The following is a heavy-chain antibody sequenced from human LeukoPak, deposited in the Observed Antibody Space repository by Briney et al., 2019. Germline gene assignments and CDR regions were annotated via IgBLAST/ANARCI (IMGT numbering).Heavy chain of an antibody. Sequence: GGSLRLSCAASGFTFNSNGMSWVRQAPGKGLEWVSVISASGGSTYYADSVKGRFTISRDNSKNTLYLQMNSLRAEDTAVYYCAKLPDIVVVPPAYYMDVWGKGTTVTVSS. J-gene: IGHJ6*03. CDR2: ISASGGST. CDR1: GFTFNSNG. CDR3: AKLPDIVVVPPAYYMDV. V-gene: IGHV3-23*01. D-gene: IGHD2-2*01.